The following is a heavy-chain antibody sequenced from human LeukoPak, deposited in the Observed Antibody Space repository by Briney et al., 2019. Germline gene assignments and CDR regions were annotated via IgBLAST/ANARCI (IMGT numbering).Heavy chain of an antibody. CDR2: INPNSGGT. CDR1: GYTFSGYY. Sequence: ASVKVSCKTSGYTFSGYYMHWVRQAPGQGLEWMGWINPNSGGTNYAQKFQGRVTMTRDTSISTAYMELSRLRSDDTAVYYCARAVRYYGSGNMELYYFDYWGQGTLVTVSS. D-gene: IGHD3-10*01. J-gene: IGHJ4*02. CDR3: ARAVRYYGSGNMELYYFDY. V-gene: IGHV1-2*02.